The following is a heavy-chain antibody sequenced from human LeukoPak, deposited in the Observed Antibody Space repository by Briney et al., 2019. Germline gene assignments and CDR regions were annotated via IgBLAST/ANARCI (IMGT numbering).Heavy chain of an antibody. D-gene: IGHD6-19*01. J-gene: IGHJ6*03. CDR1: GGSISSYY. V-gene: IGHV4-4*07. Sequence: PSETLSLTCTVSGGSISSYYWSWIRQPAGKGLEWIGRIYTSGSTNYNPSLKSRVTMSVDTSKNQFSLKLSSVTAADTAVYYCAREATVAGNYYYYYMDVWGKGTTVTVSS. CDR3: AREATVAGNYYYYYMDV. CDR2: IYTSGST.